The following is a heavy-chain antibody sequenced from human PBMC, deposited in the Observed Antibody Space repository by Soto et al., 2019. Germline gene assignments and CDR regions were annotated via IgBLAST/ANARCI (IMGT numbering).Heavy chain of an antibody. CDR3: AKAYSGYDYAPIDY. D-gene: IGHD5-12*01. J-gene: IGHJ4*02. Sequence: EVQLLESGGGLVQPGGSLRLSCAASGFTFSSYGMSWVRQAPGKGPEWVSAIGDSGVSTYYADSVKGRFTISRDNYKNTLYLQMNSLRAGDTALYYWAKAYSGYDYAPIDYWGKGTLVTVSS. CDR2: IGDSGVST. V-gene: IGHV3-23*01. CDR1: GFTFSSYG.